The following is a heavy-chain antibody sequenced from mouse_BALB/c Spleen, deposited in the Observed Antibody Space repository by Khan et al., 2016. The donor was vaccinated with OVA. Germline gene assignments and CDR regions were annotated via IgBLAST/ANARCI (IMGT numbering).Heavy chain of an antibody. D-gene: IGHD1-1*01. Sequence: EVELVESGGGLVKPGGSLKLSCAASGFAFSSYDMSWVRQTPEKRLEWVAFISTGGGSTYYPDTVKGRFTISRDHAKNTLYLQMRSLKSEDTAMYYCARPHYYGSNYYFDYWGQGTTLTVSS. CDR2: ISTGGGST. V-gene: IGHV5-12-1*01. J-gene: IGHJ2*01. CDR1: GFAFSSYD. CDR3: ARPHYYGSNYYFDY.